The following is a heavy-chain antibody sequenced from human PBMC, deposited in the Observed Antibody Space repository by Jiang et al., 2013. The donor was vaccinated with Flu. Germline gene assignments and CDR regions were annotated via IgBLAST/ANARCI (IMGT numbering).Heavy chain of an antibody. Sequence: QTLSLTCAISGDSVSSNSAAWTWIRQSPSRGLEWLGRTYYRSKWKNDYAVSVKSRITINPDTSKNQFSLQLNSVTPEDTAVYYCVRGLYSRSFYYHDSWGQGTLVTVSS. CDR2: TYYRSKWKN. CDR3: VRGLYSRSFYYHDS. D-gene: IGHD1-26*01. J-gene: IGHJ4*02. V-gene: IGHV6-1*01. CDR1: GDSVSSNSAA.